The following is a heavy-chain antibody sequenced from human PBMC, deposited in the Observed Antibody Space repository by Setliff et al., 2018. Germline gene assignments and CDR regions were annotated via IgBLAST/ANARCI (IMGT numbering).Heavy chain of an antibody. V-gene: IGHV4-39*01. Sequence: PSETLSLTCSVSDDSFYSDYYFWGWIRQPPGKGLEWIATISSSGATNYNSSLKSRVTLFRDVAKSQFALNLRSVTAVNTAVYYCAREGRWDYNYPIYWGQGILVPVSS. CDR3: AREGRWDYNYPIY. D-gene: IGHD5-12*01. CDR2: ISSSGAT. J-gene: IGHJ4*02. CDR1: DDSFYSDYYF.